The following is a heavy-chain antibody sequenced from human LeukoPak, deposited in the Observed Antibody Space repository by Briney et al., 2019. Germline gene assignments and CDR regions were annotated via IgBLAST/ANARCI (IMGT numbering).Heavy chain of an antibody. D-gene: IGHD3-3*01. J-gene: IGHJ3*02. V-gene: IGHV3-7*01. Sequence: HPGGSLRLSCVASGFTFSTYWMSWVRQTPEKGLEFVANIKQDGSVKNYMDSLKGRSTISRDNARESLYLEINSLRADDTAVYYCARESQHDFWSGYLLDARVDAFDIWGQGTMVTISS. CDR1: GFTFSTYW. CDR2: IKQDGSVK. CDR3: ARESQHDFWSGYLLDARVDAFDI.